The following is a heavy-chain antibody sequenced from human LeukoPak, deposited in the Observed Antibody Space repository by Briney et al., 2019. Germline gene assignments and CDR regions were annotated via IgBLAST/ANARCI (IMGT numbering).Heavy chain of an antibody. Sequence: SSETLSLTCAVYGGSFSGYYWSWIRQPPGKGLEWIGEINHSGSTNYNPSLKSRVTISVDTSKNQFSLKLSSVTAADTAVYYCARGVFVDTTMARYFDYWGQGTLVTVSS. CDR1: GGSFSGYY. CDR3: ARGVFVDTTMARYFDY. J-gene: IGHJ4*02. CDR2: INHSGST. D-gene: IGHD5-18*01. V-gene: IGHV4-34*01.